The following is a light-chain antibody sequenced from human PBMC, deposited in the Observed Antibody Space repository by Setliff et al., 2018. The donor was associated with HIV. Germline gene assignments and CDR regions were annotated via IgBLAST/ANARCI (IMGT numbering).Light chain of an antibody. V-gene: IGLV2-14*03. J-gene: IGLJ3*02. Sequence: SVLTQPASVSGSPGQPITISCTGTSSDIGAYDYVSWYQQHPGKAPKLIIYDVSSRPSGVSYRFSGSKSDNTASLTISGLQAEDEADYYCYPSTTSSTWVFGGGTKVTVL. CDR2: DVS. CDR1: SSDIGAYDY. CDR3: YPSTTSSTWV.